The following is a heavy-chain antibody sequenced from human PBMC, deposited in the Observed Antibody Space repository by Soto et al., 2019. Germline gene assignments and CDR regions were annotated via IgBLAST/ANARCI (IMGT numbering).Heavy chain of an antibody. CDR2: IYYSGST. J-gene: IGHJ4*02. V-gene: IGHV4-30-4*02. Sequence: SETQSDRCSVACGSSSSSGDYWSWVRQPPGKGLEWIGNIYYSGSTYYNPSLKSRVTISEDTSKNQFSLKLSSVSASDTDMYYCARVPPFDYWCQGTLVSVSS. CDR3: ARVPPFDY. CDR1: CGSSSSSGDY.